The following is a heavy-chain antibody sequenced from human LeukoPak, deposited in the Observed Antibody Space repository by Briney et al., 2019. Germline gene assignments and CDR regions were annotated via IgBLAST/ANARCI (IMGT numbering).Heavy chain of an antibody. CDR1: GFIFSKSW. J-gene: IGHJ6*02. D-gene: IGHD3-16*01. V-gene: IGHV3-7*01. CDR2: MNGDGSVK. CDR3: ATYTHWVAGDV. Sequence: GGSLRLSCAASGFIFSKSWMSWVRQAPGKGLEWVANMNGDGSVKDYVDSVKGRFTISRGNARQSLYLQMSGLRAEDTAVYYCATYTHWVAGDVWGQGTTVTVSS.